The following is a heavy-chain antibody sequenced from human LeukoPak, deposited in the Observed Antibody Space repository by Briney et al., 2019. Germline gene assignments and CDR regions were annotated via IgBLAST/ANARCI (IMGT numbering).Heavy chain of an antibody. Sequence: GASVKVSCKASGGTFSSYAISWVRQAPGQGLEWMGGIIPIFGTANYAQKFQGRVTITADESTSTAYMELSSLRPEDTAVYYCASSRLFGTIDYWGQGTLVTVSS. J-gene: IGHJ4*02. CDR2: IIPIFGTA. CDR1: GGTFSSYA. V-gene: IGHV1-69*01. D-gene: IGHD3-22*01. CDR3: ASSRLFGTIDY.